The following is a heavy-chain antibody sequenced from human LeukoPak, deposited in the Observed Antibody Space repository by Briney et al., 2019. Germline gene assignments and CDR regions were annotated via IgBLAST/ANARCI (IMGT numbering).Heavy chain of an antibody. V-gene: IGHV3-74*01. CDR3: ASSSHYYYYMDV. Sequence: PGGSLRLSCAASGFTFSSYSMNWVRQAPGKGLVWVSRINSDGSSTSYADSVKGRFTISRDNAKNSLYLQMNSLRAEDTAVYYCASSSHYYYYMDVWGKGTTVTISS. J-gene: IGHJ6*03. CDR2: INSDGSST. CDR1: GFTFSSYS. D-gene: IGHD1-1*01.